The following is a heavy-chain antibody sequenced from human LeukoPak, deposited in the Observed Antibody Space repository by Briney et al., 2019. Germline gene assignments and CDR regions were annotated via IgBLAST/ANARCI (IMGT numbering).Heavy chain of an antibody. D-gene: IGHD3-22*01. V-gene: IGHV3-7*01. Sequence: GGSLRLSCAASGFTFSSYWMSWVRQAPGKGLEWVANIKQDGSEKYYVDSVKGRFTISRDNAKNTLYLQMNSLRAEDTAVYYCAREADYYDSSGYYLDYWGQGTLVTVSS. CDR1: GFTFSSYW. CDR3: AREADYYDSSGYYLDY. CDR2: IKQDGSEK. J-gene: IGHJ4*02.